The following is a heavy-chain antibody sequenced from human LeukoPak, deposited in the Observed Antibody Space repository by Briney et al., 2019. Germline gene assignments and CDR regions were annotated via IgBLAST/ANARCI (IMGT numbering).Heavy chain of an antibody. CDR1: GFTFITST. V-gene: IGHV1-58*02. CDR3: APSLSRRSFDP. Sequence: SVKVSCKASGFTFITSTIQWVRQARGQRLEWIGWIVVGSGDTNYAQRFQERVTITRDMSTSTAYMELSSLRSEDTAVDYCAPSLSRRSFDPWGPGTLGNVSS. D-gene: IGHD1-26*01. J-gene: IGHJ5*02. CDR2: IVVGSGDT.